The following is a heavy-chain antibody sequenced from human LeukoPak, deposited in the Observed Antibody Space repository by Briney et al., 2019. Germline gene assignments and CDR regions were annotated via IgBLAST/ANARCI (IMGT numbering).Heavy chain of an antibody. D-gene: IGHD3-16*01. Sequence: GGSLRLSCAASGFTFSDHAMSWVRRAPGKGLEWVSAISGRGIKTLYADSVKGRFTISRDNSKNTLYLQMNSLRAEDTAIYYCARDMGDTGDYWGQGTLVTVSS. CDR1: GFTFSDHA. V-gene: IGHV3-23*01. J-gene: IGHJ4*02. CDR3: ARDMGDTGDY. CDR2: ISGRGIKT.